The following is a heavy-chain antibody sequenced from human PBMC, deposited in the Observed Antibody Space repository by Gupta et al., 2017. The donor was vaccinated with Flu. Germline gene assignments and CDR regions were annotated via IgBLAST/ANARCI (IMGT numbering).Heavy chain of an antibody. J-gene: IGHJ5*02. CDR3: ASDGERIAASDP. CDR2: IYTSGST. Sequence: QVKLQESGPGLVKPSQTLSLTCTVSGGSISSGSYYWSWIRQPAGKGLEWIGRIYTSGSTNYNPSLKSRVTISVDTSKNQFSLKLSSVTAADTAVYYCASDGERIAASDPWGQGTLVTVSS. CDR1: GGSISSGSYY. D-gene: IGHD6-13*01. V-gene: IGHV4-61*02.